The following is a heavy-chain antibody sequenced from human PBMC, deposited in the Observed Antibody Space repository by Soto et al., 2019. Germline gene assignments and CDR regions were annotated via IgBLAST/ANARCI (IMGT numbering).Heavy chain of an antibody. CDR3: ARENSVQAWLHHFDH. V-gene: IGHV3-48*03. CDR1: GFSFSSFA. Sequence: GGSLRLSCEASGFSFSSFAMNWVRQAPGRGLEWVSYISDDGASIYYADSLKGRFTISRDNAKNSLSLQMNSLRAEDTAVYYCARENSVQAWLHHFDHWGLGTLVTVSS. CDR2: ISDDGASI. D-gene: IGHD5-18*01. J-gene: IGHJ4*02.